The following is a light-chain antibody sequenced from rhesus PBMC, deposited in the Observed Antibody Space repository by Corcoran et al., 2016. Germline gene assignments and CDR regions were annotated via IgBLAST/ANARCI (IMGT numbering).Light chain of an antibody. V-gene: IGKV1-43*02. CDR2: AAS. Sequence: DIQMTQSPSSLSASVGDRVTITCRASQGIFTYLNWYQQKPGKPPKRLCYAASTLESGVPSRFSGIGSGTDFTLTISILQPEDFATYFCLQYNSDPFTFGPGTKLDI. CDR3: LQYNSDPFT. CDR1: QGIFTY. J-gene: IGKJ3*01.